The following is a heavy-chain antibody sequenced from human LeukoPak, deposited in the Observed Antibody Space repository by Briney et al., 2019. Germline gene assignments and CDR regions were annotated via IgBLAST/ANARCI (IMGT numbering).Heavy chain of an antibody. J-gene: IGHJ4*02. D-gene: IGHD1-26*01. Sequence: SETLSLTCSVSGRPLSSSRYYGGSTPQPPAKGQEWIVSIYYSGRTYYNTSLKHRITISVDTPKHQYSQHLNSGTPADTGVYYCASLRERSYYARGFDYWSQGTLVTVYS. V-gene: IGHV4-39*01. CDR2: IYYSGRT. CDR1: GRPLSSSRYY. CDR3: ASLRERSYYARGFDY.